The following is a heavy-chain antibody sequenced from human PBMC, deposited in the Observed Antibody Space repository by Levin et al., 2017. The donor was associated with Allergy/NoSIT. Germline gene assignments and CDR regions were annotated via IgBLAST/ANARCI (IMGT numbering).Heavy chain of an antibody. V-gene: IGHV1-69*06. J-gene: IGHJ6*02. D-gene: IGHD2-15*01. CDR1: GGTFSKYT. Sequence: GASVKVSCKASGGTFSKYTISWVRQAPGQGPEWMGGIIPIFGTANFAQNFKGRVTITADKSTSTAYMELNSLRSEDTAVYYCAIRVVPVGGAYYYYGMDGWGQGTTVSVSS. CDR2: IIPIFGTA. CDR3: AIRVVPVGGAYYYYGMDG.